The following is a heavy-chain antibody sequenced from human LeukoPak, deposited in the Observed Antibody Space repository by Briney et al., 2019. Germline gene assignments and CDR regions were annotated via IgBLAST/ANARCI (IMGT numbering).Heavy chain of an antibody. D-gene: IGHD3-22*01. Sequence: SETLSLTCTVSGGSISSGSYYWSWIRQPAGKGLEWIGRIYTSGSTNYNPSLKSRVTISVDTSKNQFSLKLSSVTAADTAVYYCARGYYYDSSGYQVGEYFQHWGQGTLVTVSS. CDR1: GGSISSGSYY. CDR3: ARGYYYDSSGYQVGEYFQH. V-gene: IGHV4-61*02. CDR2: IYTSGST. J-gene: IGHJ1*01.